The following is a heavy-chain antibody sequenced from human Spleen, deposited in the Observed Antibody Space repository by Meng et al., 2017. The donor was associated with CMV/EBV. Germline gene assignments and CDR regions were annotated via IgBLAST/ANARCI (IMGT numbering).Heavy chain of an antibody. D-gene: IGHD2-21*01. CDR3: ARAYCGGDCYSGFDF. CDR1: GASVSSDSW. CDR2: IYDSGIP. Sequence: GASVSSDSWWSWVRQAPGKGLEWIGEIYDSGIPNYNPSLKSRVTISVDKSTNQFSLKLTSVTAADTAIYYCARAYCGGDCYSGFDFWGPGTLVTVSS. J-gene: IGHJ4*02. V-gene: IGHV4-4*02.